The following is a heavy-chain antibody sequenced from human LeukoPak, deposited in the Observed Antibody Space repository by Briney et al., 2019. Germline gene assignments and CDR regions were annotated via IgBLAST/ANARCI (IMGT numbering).Heavy chain of an antibody. Sequence: PGGSLRLSCAASGFTFSSYGMHWVRQAPGKGLEWVAFIRYDGSNKYYADSVKGRFTISRDNSKNTLYLQMNSLRAEDTAVYYCAKLDWNDVLYAFDIWGQGTMVTVSS. CDR1: GFTFSSYG. CDR3: AKLDWNDVLYAFDI. D-gene: IGHD1-1*01. J-gene: IGHJ3*02. CDR2: IRYDGSNK. V-gene: IGHV3-30*02.